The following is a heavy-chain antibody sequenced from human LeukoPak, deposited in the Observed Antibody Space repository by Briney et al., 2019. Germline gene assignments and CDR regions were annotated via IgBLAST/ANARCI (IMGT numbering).Heavy chain of an antibody. J-gene: IGHJ4*02. D-gene: IGHD3-3*01. Sequence: ASVKVSCKVSGYTLTELSMHWVRQAPGKGLEWMGGFDPEDGETIYAQKFQGRVTMTEDTSTDTAYMELSSLRSEDTAVYYCARDLGFWSGYYTGFDYWGQGTLVTVSS. CDR2: FDPEDGET. V-gene: IGHV1-24*01. CDR1: GYTLTELS. CDR3: ARDLGFWSGYYTGFDY.